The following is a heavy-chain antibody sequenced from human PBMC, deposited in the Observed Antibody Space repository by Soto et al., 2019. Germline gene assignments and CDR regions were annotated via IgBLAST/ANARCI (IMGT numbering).Heavy chain of an antibody. CDR2: IIPILGIA. Sequence: QVQLVQSGAEVKKPGSSVKVSCKASGGTFSSYTISWVRQAPGQGLEWMGRIIPILGIANYAQKFQGRVTITADKSTSTAYMELSRLRSEDTAVYYCARVVIAAAGTERNYYYYGMDVWGQGTTVTVSS. CDR1: GGTFSSYT. CDR3: ARVVIAAAGTERNYYYYGMDV. D-gene: IGHD6-13*01. V-gene: IGHV1-69*02. J-gene: IGHJ6*02.